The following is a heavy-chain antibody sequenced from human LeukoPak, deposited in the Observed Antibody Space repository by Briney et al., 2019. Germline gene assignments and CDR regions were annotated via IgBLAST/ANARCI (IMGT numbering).Heavy chain of an antibody. D-gene: IGHD6-6*01. V-gene: IGHV4-38-2*01. Sequence: SETLSLTCAVSGYSISSGYYWGWIRQPPGKGLEWIGSIYHGGSTYYNPSLKSRVTISVDTSKNQFSLKLSSVTAADTAVYYCARLARPGGYQYYFDYWGQGTLVTVSS. J-gene: IGHJ4*02. CDR3: ARLARPGGYQYYFDY. CDR2: IYHGGST. CDR1: GYSISSGYY.